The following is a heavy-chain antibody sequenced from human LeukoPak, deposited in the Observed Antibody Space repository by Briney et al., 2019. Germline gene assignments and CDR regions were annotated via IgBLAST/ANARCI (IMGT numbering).Heavy chain of an antibody. CDR3: ARGCGLHLSPASSYYDSRCRYFDD. D-gene: IGHD3-22*01. CDR1: GFTFSSYW. Sequence: GGSLRLSCAASGFTFSSYWMSWVRQAPGKGLEWISYISSTSTTIYYAGSVKGRFTTSRDNAKNSLYLQMNSLRAEDTAVYYCARGCGLHLSPASSYYDSRCRYFDDWGQGTLSPSPQ. CDR2: ISSTSTTI. J-gene: IGHJ4*02. V-gene: IGHV3-48*04.